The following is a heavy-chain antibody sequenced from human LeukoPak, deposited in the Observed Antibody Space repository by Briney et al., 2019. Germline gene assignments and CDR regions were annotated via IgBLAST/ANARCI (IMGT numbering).Heavy chain of an antibody. Sequence: GGSLRLSCAAPGFTFSSYGMHWVRQTPGKGLEWVALISFDGSIEYYVDSVKGRFTISRDNAKNTVYLQMNSLRAEDTAVYYCARDSLWFGELLWGQGTLVTVSS. D-gene: IGHD3-10*01. CDR3: ARDSLWFGELL. CDR2: ISFDGSIE. CDR1: GFTFSSYG. V-gene: IGHV3-30*03. J-gene: IGHJ4*02.